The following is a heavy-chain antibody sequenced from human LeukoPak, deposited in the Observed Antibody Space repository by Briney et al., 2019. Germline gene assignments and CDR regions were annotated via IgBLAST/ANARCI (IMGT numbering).Heavy chain of an antibody. J-gene: IGHJ3*02. CDR3: AGTVGTAAFDI. Sequence: SQTLSLTCTISGDSVSRNSGAWHWIRLSPSRGLEWLGRTKYRSKWYSDIAASVKSRITINPDSSKNQFSLQLSSVTPEDTAVYFCAGTVGTAAFDIWGQGTMVTVSS. CDR1: GDSVSRNSGA. D-gene: IGHD2-21*02. V-gene: IGHV6-1*01. CDR2: TKYRSKWYS.